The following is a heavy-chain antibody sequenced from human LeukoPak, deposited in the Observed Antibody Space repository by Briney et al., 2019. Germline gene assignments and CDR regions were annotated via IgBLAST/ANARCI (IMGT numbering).Heavy chain of an antibody. J-gene: IGHJ6*02. Sequence: PSQTLSLTSAISGDSVSSNIAAWNWIRQSPSRCLEWLGRTYYRSKWYNDYAVSVKSRITINPDTSKNQFSLQLNSVTPQHTAVYYCARVSRCGMDVWGQGPTVPVSS. D-gene: IGHD5/OR15-5a*01. CDR2: TYYRSKWYN. V-gene: IGHV6-1*01. CDR3: ARVSRCGMDV. CDR1: GDSVSSNIAA.